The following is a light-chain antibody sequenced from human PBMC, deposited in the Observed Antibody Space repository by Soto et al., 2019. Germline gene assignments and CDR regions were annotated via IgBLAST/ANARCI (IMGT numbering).Light chain of an antibody. CDR1: RSLIYTDGNTY. CDR2: KVS. Sequence: DVVMPQSPLSLPVTLGQPASISCRASRSLIYTDGNTYLNGFHQRLGHSPRRIISKVSNRDSGVPDRFSGSGSGSDFTLNISRVEAEDVGHYYYMQGTHWPYTFGQGTKLEIK. J-gene: IGKJ2*01. V-gene: IGKV2-30*01. CDR3: MQGTHWPYT.